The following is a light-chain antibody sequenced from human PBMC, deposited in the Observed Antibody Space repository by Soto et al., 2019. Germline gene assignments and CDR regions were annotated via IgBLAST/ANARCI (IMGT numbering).Light chain of an antibody. CDR1: QGIGND. Sequence: AIQMTRSPSSLSASVGDRVTITCRASQGIGNDLAWYQQKPGKAPKLLIYAASTLQSGVPSRFSGSGSGTDFTLTISNLQPGDLASYYCLQDFHFPLSFGGGTKVEIK. CDR2: AAS. V-gene: IGKV1-6*02. J-gene: IGKJ4*01. CDR3: LQDFHFPLS.